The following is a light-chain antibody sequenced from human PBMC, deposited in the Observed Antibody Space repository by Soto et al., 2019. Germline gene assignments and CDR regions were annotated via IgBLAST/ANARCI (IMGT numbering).Light chain of an antibody. CDR2: EVT. J-gene: IGLJ2*01. Sequence: QSVLTQPRSVSGSPGQSVTISCTGTSSDVGGYNYVSWYQQHPGKAPKLMIYEVTNRPSGISNRFSGSKSGNTASLTISGLQADDESYYYCTSYSSGSSLVIFGGGTKLTVL. CDR1: SSDVGGYNY. V-gene: IGLV2-14*01. CDR3: TSYSSGSSLVI.